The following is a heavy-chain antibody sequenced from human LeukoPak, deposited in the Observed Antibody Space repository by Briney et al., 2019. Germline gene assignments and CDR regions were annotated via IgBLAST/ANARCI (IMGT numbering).Heavy chain of an antibody. D-gene: IGHD6-13*01. J-gene: IGHJ3*02. V-gene: IGHV1-18*01. CDR1: GYTFTSYG. CDR2: ISAYNGNT. Sequence: ASVKVSCKASGYTFTSYGISWVRQAPGQGLEWMGWISAYNGNTNYAQKLQGRVTMTTDTSTSTAYMELRSLRSDDTAVYYCARDNVWGASSSWYVSLGDAFDIWGQGTMVTVSS. CDR3: ARDNVWGASSSWYVSLGDAFDI.